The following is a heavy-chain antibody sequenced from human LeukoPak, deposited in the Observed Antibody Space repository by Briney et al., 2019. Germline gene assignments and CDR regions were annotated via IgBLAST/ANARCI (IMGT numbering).Heavy chain of an antibody. D-gene: IGHD3-22*01. V-gene: IGHV3-21*01. J-gene: IGHJ4*02. Sequence: GGSLRLSCAASGFTFRSYWMNWVRQAPGKGLEWVSSISSSSSFRYYADSVKGRFTISRDNAKNSLYLQMNSLRAEDTAVYYCARESSGYFYWGQGTLVTVSS. CDR2: ISSSSSFR. CDR1: GFTFRSYW. CDR3: ARESSGYFY.